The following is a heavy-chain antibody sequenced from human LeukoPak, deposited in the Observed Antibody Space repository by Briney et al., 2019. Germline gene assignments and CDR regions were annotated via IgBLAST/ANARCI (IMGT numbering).Heavy chain of an antibody. CDR2: ISSSSSYI. CDR1: GFTFSSYS. CDR3: ARGLYSGYDRGLY. J-gene: IGHJ1*01. V-gene: IGHV3-21*04. Sequence: GGSLRLSCAASGFTFSSYSMNWVRQAPGKGLEWVSSISSSSSYIYYADSVKGRFTISRDNAKNSLYLQMNSLRAEDTAVYYCARGLYSGYDRGLYWGQGTLVTVSS. D-gene: IGHD5-12*01.